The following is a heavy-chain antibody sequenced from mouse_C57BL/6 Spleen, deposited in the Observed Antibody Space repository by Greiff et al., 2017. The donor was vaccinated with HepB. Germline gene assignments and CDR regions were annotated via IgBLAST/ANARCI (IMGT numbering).Heavy chain of an antibody. D-gene: IGHD1-1*01. J-gene: IGHJ4*01. V-gene: IGHV1-80*01. CDR2: IYPGDGDT. CDR1: GYAFSSYW. CDR3: ARCITTDAMDY. Sequence: QVQLKESGAELVKPGASVKISCKASGYAFSSYWMNWVKQRPGKGLEWIGQIYPGDGDTNYNGKFKGKATLTADKSSSTAYMQLSSLTSEDSAVYFCARCITTDAMDYWGQGTSVTVSS.